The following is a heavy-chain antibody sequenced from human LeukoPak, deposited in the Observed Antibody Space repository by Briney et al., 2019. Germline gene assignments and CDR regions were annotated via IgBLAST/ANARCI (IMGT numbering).Heavy chain of an antibody. CDR2: MNPSGNT. D-gene: IGHD3-10*01. CDR3: ARRSYTSTWYFATWYFDY. V-gene: IGHV4-34*01. Sequence: SETLSLTCAVYGESFSGFYWSWIRQPPGKTLECIGEMNPSGNTNYNPSLQSRATISVDTSKNQFSLKLNSVTAADAAVYYCARRSYTSTWYFATWYFDYWGRGTLVTVSS. J-gene: IGHJ4*02. CDR1: GESFSGFY.